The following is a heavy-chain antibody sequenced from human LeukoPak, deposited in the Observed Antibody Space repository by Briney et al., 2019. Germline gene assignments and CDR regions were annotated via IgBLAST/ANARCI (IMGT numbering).Heavy chain of an antibody. J-gene: IGHJ4*02. CDR2: INPDGSTT. CDR1: GFAFRNYW. Sequence: GGSLRLSCVASGFAFRNYWMYWVRQGPGKGLVWLSRINPDGSTTTYADSVKGRSTISRDNAKNSLYLQMNSLRAEDTAVYYCARDRSGYSGYDFFDYWGQGALVTVSS. V-gene: IGHV3-74*01. CDR3: ARDRSGYSGYDFFDY. D-gene: IGHD5-12*01.